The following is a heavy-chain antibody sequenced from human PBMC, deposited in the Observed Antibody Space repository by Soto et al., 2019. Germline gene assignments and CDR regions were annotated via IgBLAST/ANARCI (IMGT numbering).Heavy chain of an antibody. V-gene: IGHV3-33*01. J-gene: IGHJ5*02. CDR1: GFTFSSYG. CDR2: IWFDGSNK. Sequence: QVQLVESGGGVVQPGRSLRLSGAASGFTFSSYGMHWVRQAPGKGLEWVAVIWFDGSNKYYADSVKGRFTISRDNFKNTLYLQMNSLRVEDTAVYYCARSYSSGWYSGGWFDPWGQGTLVTVSS. CDR3: ARSYSSGWYSGGWFDP. D-gene: IGHD6-19*01.